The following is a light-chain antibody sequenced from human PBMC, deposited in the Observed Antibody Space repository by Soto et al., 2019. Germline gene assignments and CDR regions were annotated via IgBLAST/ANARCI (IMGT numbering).Light chain of an antibody. CDR1: QSVSDN. V-gene: IGKV3D-15*01. CDR2: GAS. Sequence: EIVMTQYPVTLSVSPGERATLSCRASQSVSDNLAWYQQKPGQAPRLLFYGASTRATDIPVRFSGSGSGTEFTLTISSLQSEDFAVYYCQQYNNWPLTFGGGTKVDIK. J-gene: IGKJ4*01. CDR3: QQYNNWPLT.